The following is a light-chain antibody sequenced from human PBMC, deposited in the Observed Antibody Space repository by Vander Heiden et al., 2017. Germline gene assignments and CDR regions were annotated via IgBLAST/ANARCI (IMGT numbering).Light chain of an antibody. CDR1: SGSVSTSYY. CDR2: STN. J-gene: IGLJ3*02. V-gene: IGLV8-61*01. CDR3: VLYRGSGISV. Sequence: QTVVTQEPSFSVSPGGTVTITCGLSSGSVSTSYYPSWYQQTPGQAPRTLIYSTNTRSSGVPDRFSGSLLGNTAALTITGAQADEESDYYCVLYRGSGISVFGGGTKLTVL.